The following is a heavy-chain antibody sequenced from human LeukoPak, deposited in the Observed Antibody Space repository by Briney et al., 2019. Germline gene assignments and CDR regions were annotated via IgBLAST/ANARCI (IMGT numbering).Heavy chain of an antibody. Sequence: AGSSLRLSCASSGFTFTYFWVHWVHQAPGKGLVWVSRSNSDASSTAYADSVQGRFTISRDNAKNMLYLQMNSLRAEDTAVYYCARGGTYSNQFYFDYWGRGTLVPVSS. CDR2: SNSDASST. CDR1: GFTFTYFW. CDR3: ARGGTYSNQFYFDY. J-gene: IGHJ4*02. D-gene: IGHD1-26*01. V-gene: IGHV3-74*01.